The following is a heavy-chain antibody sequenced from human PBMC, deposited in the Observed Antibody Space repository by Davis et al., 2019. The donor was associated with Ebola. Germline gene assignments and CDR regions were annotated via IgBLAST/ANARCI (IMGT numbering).Heavy chain of an antibody. J-gene: IGHJ6*02. D-gene: IGHD3-10*01. CDR3: EKVFWFGDLDYFYYYGMDV. Sequence: GESLKISCAVPGFTFRNYAMNWVRQAPGKGLEWVSAISTSGSSTYYADSVKGRFTISRDNSKYTLYLQMKSLRAEDTAVYYCEKVFWFGDLDYFYYYGMDVWGQGTTVTVSS. CDR2: ISTSGSST. CDR1: GFTFRNYA. V-gene: IGHV3-23*01.